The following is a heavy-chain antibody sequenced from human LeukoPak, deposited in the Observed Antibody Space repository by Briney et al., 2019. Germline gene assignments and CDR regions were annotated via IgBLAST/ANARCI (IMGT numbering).Heavy chain of an antibody. J-gene: IGHJ6*02. CDR2: ISGSGDTT. V-gene: IGHV3-23*01. D-gene: IGHD5/OR15-5a*01. CDR1: GFTFSSYA. Sequence: GRSLRLSCATSGFTFSSYAMSWVRQAPGKGLEWVSVISGSGDTTYYEDSVKGRFTISRDNSKNTLYLQMNSLRAEDTAVYYCAKGIYVRSIYGMDVWGQGTTVTVSS. CDR3: AKGIYVRSIYGMDV.